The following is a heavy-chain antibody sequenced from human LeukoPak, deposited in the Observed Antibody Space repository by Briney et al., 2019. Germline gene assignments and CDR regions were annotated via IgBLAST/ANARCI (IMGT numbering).Heavy chain of an antibody. CDR3: ARDGTAAGLYFDL. J-gene: IGHJ4*01. D-gene: IGHD6-13*01. V-gene: IGHV3-7*01. Sequence: PGGPLRLXCEVSGFTFTDYWMNWVRQAPGKGPECVASIRQDGSEKTYVDSVKGRFTISRDNTKNSLSLQLNGLRAEDTAVYYCARDGTAAGLYFDLWGQGTLVTVSS. CDR1: GFTFTDYW. CDR2: IRQDGSEK.